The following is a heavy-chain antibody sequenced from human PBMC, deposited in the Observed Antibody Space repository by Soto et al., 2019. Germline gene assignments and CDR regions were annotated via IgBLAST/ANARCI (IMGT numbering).Heavy chain of an antibody. V-gene: IGHV4-34*01. J-gene: IGHJ6*02. Sequence: GHCRSRIRQPPGKALEWIGEINHSGSTNYNPSLKSRVTISVDTSKNQFSLKLSSVTAADTAVYYCARGRLITGYCSGGSCYADYDYYYYYGMDVWGQGSTDPV. CDR2: INHSGST. D-gene: IGHD2-15*01. CDR1: GHC. CDR3: ARGRLITGYCSGGSCYADYDYYYYYGMDV.